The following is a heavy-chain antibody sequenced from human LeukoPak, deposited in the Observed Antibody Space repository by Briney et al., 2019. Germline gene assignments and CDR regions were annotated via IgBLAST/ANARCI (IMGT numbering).Heavy chain of an antibody. V-gene: IGHV1-46*03. D-gene: IGHD5-24*01. CDR3: ASGGWLQLAFDY. CDR1: GYTFTSYY. CDR2: INPSGGST. J-gene: IGHJ4*02. Sequence: ASVKVSCKASGYTFTSYYMHWVRQAPGQGLEWMGIINPSGGSTSYAQKVQGRVTMTRDTYTSTVYMELSSLSSEDTAVYYCASGGWLQLAFDYWGQGTLVTVSS.